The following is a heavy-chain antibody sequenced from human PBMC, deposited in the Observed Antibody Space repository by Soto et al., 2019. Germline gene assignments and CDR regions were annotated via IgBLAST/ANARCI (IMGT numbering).Heavy chain of an antibody. CDR3: ARDLIGIAVAGNYLPGWFDP. V-gene: IGHV1-69*08. CDR2: IIPILGIA. Sequence: QVQLVQSGAEVKKPGSSVKVSCKASGGTFSSYTISWVRQAPGQGLEWMGRIIPILGIANYAQKFQGRVTITADKSTSTAYMELSSLRSEDTAVYYCARDLIGIAVAGNYLPGWFDPWGQGTLVTVSS. D-gene: IGHD6-19*01. J-gene: IGHJ5*02. CDR1: GGTFSSYT.